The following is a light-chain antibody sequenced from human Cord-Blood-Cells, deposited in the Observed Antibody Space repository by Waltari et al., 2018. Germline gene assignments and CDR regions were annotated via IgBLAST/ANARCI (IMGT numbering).Light chain of an antibody. CDR1: SSDVGGYNY. Sequence: QSALTQPASVSGSPGQSITISCTGTSSDVGGYNYVSWYQQHPGKAPKLMIYDVSNRPSVVSNRFSCSKAGNTASLSIPGLQSDDEANYYCSSYTSSSTLVFGGGTKLTVL. V-gene: IGLV2-14*01. CDR2: DVS. CDR3: SSYTSSSTLV. J-gene: IGLJ2*01.